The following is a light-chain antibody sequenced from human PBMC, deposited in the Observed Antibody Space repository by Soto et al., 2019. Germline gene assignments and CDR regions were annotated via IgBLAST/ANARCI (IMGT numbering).Light chain of an antibody. Sequence: QSSLTQPASVSGSPGQSITISCTGTSSDVGGYNYVSWYQQHPGKAPKLMIYDVSNRPSGVSNRFSGSKSGNTASLTISGLQAEHEADYYCSSYTRTSTVFGTGTTVTVL. CDR2: DVS. V-gene: IGLV2-14*01. CDR1: SSDVGGYNY. CDR3: SSYTRTSTV. J-gene: IGLJ1*01.